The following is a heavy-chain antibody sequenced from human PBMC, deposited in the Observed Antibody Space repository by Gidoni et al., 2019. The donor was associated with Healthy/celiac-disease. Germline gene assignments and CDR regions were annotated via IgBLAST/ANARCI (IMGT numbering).Heavy chain of an antibody. J-gene: IGHJ4*02. D-gene: IGHD3-22*01. Sequence: EVQLVESGGGLVQPGGSLRLSCAASGFTFSSYWMSWVRQAPGKGLEWVANIKQDGSEKYYVDSVKGRFTISRDNAKNSLYLQMNSLRAEDTAVYYCARMESYDSSGYYYVYFDYWGQGTLVTVSS. CDR1: GFTFSSYW. CDR2: IKQDGSEK. CDR3: ARMESYDSSGYYYVYFDY. V-gene: IGHV3-7*03.